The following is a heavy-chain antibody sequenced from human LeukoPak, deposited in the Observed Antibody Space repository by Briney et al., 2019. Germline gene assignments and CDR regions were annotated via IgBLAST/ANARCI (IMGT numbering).Heavy chain of an antibody. D-gene: IGHD3-3*01. V-gene: IGHV5-51*01. Sequence: GESLKISCKGSGYSFTSYWIGWVRQMPGKGLEWMGIIYPGDSDIRYSPSFQGQVTISADKSISTAYLQWSSLKASDTAMYYCATAPNGYYDFWSGYYSTPRQFDYWGQGTLVTVSS. J-gene: IGHJ4*02. CDR2: IYPGDSDI. CDR1: GYSFTSYW. CDR3: ATAPNGYYDFWSGYYSTPRQFDY.